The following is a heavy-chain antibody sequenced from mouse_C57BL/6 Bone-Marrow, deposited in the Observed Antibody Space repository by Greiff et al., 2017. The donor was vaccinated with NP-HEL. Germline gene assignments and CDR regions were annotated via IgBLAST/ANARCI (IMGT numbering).Heavy chain of an antibody. Sequence: VQLQQSGPELVKPGASVKISCKASGYTFTDYYMNWVKQSHGKSLEWIGDINPNNGGTSYNQKFKGKATLTVDKSSSTAYMELRSLTSEDSAVYYCARGDWDVGDYWGQGTTLTVSS. J-gene: IGHJ2*01. CDR3: ARGDWDVGDY. D-gene: IGHD4-1*01. CDR2: INPNNGGT. CDR1: GYTFTDYY. V-gene: IGHV1-26*01.